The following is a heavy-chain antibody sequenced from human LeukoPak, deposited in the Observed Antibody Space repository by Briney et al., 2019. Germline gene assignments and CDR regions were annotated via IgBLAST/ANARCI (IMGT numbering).Heavy chain of an antibody. V-gene: IGHV1-46*01. CDR1: GYTFTSYY. J-gene: IGHJ5*02. Sequence: ASVKVYCKASGYTFTSYYMHWVRQAPGQGLEWMGVINPSDGSTTYAQKFQGRVTVTRDTSTSTVYMELSSLRSEDTAVYYCARAWRYTDWFDPWGQGTLVTVSS. CDR3: ARAWRYTDWFDP. CDR2: INPSDGST. D-gene: IGHD1-14*01.